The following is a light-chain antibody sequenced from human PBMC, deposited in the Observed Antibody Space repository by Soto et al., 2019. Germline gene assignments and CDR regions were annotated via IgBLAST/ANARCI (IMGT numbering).Light chain of an antibody. Sequence: QSVLTQPASVSGSPGQSITISCTGTSSDVGSYNLVSWYQQHPGKVPKLMIYEVSKRPSGVSNRFSGSKSGNTASLTISGLQAEDEADYYCCSYSGSSTLCVFGTGTKVTVL. CDR3: CSYSGSSTLCV. V-gene: IGLV2-23*02. CDR2: EVS. CDR1: SSDVGSYNL. J-gene: IGLJ1*01.